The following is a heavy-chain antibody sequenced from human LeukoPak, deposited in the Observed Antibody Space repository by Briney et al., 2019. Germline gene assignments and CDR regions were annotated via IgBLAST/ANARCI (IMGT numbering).Heavy chain of an antibody. CDR2: ISAYNGNT. CDR3: ARAYYYDSSGYSPFDY. V-gene: IGHV1-18*01. D-gene: IGHD3-22*01. CDR1: GYTFTSYG. Sequence: ASVNVSFTASGYTFTSYGISWVRQAPGQGLEWMGWISAYNGNTNYAQKLQGRVTMTTDTSTSTAYMELSSLRSEDTAVYYCARAYYYDSSGYSPFDYWGQGTLVTVSS. J-gene: IGHJ4*02.